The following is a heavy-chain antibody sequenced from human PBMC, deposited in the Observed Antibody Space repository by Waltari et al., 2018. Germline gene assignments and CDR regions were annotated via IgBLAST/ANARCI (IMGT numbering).Heavy chain of an antibody. J-gene: IGHJ4*02. CDR1: AYSFTDYY. CDR3: AKVTSGAVAFEY. Sequence: QVQLVQSGAEVKKPGASVKVSCKASAYSFTDYYMHWMRQAPGQGLEWMGWINPNNGGTDYAQNFQGRVTMTRETSISTAYMELSRLTSDDTAVYYCAKVTSGAVAFEYWGQGTLVTVSS. CDR2: INPNNGGT. D-gene: IGHD6-19*01. V-gene: IGHV1-2*02.